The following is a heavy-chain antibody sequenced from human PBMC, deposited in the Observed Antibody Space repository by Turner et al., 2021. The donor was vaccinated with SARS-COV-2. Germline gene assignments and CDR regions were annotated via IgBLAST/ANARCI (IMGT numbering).Heavy chain of an antibody. D-gene: IGHD1-26*01. Sequence: QLQLQESGPGLVKPSETLSLTCTFSGGSISSSSYYWGWIRQPPGQGLEWVGSIHYSGSTYYNPALKSRVTISVDTSKNQFSLKLSSVAAADTAVYYCAGEVVVLTTTHYGMDVWGQGTTVTVSS. CDR3: AGEVVVLTTTHYGMDV. V-gene: IGHV4-39*01. J-gene: IGHJ6*02. CDR2: IHYSGST. CDR1: GGSISSSSYY.